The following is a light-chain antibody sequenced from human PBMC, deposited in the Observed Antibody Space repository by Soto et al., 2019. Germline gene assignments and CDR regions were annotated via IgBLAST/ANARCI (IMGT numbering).Light chain of an antibody. J-gene: IGKJ2*01. CDR3: QQYYSPPHT. CDR1: QSLLYSSNNKNY. V-gene: IGKV4-1*01. Sequence: DIVMTQSPDSVTVSLGERATINCKSSQSLLYSSNNKNYLAWFQQKPGQPPKLLISWASTRESGVPDRFSGSGSGTDFTLTINSLQAEDVAVYYCQQYYSPPHTFGQGTKLEMK. CDR2: WAS.